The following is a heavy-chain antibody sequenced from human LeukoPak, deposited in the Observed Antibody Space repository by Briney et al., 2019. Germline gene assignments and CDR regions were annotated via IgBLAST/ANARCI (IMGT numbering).Heavy chain of an antibody. Sequence: PGGSLRLSCAASGFTFSSYSMNWVRQAPGKGLEWVSSISSSSSYIYYADSVKGRFTISRDNAKNSLYLQMSSLRAEDTAVYYCARVWGGGIPVATYYFDYWGQGTLVTVSS. CDR1: GFTFSSYS. D-gene: IGHD3-16*01. V-gene: IGHV3-21*01. J-gene: IGHJ4*02. CDR2: ISSSSSYI. CDR3: ARVWGGGIPVATYYFDY.